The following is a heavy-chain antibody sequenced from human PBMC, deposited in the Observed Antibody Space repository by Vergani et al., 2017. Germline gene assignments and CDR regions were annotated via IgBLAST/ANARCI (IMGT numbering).Heavy chain of an antibody. CDR1: GYTFTGYY. Sequence: QVQLVQSGSELKKPGASVKVSCKASGYTFTGYYMHWVRQAPGQGLEWMGWINPNSGGTNYAQKFQGRVTMTRDTSISTAYMELSRLRSDDTAVYYCARCPGFDGANWGDYWGQGTLVTVSS. CDR3: ARCPGFDGANWGDY. CDR2: INPNSGGT. D-gene: IGHD7-27*01. J-gene: IGHJ4*02. V-gene: IGHV1-2*02.